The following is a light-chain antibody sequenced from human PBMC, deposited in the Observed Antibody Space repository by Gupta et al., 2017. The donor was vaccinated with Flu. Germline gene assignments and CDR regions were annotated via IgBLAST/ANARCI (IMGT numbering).Light chain of an antibody. CDR3: QQYKNWPPWT. Sequence: VTLSVSPGERATLSCRASQSVSSSLAWYQQKPGQAPRLLIYDASTRAAGITARFSGSGDGTEFSLTISSRQEEDFAVYYCQQYKNWPPWTFGQGTKVEI. V-gene: IGKV3-15*01. J-gene: IGKJ1*01. CDR2: DAS. CDR1: QSVSSS.